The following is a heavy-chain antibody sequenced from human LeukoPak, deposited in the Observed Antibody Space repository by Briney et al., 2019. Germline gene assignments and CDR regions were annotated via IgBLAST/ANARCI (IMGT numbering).Heavy chain of an antibody. V-gene: IGHV4-38-2*02. CDR1: GYSISSGYY. D-gene: IGHD1-26*01. Sequence: SETLSLTCTVSGYSISSGYYWDWIRQPPGRGLEWIGSIYHSGTTYYNPSLKSRVTISVDMSKNQFSLKLSSVTAADTAVYYCARQEGIVGSTTGIDYWGQGTLVTVFS. J-gene: IGHJ4*02. CDR3: ARQEGIVGSTTGIDY. CDR2: IYHSGTT.